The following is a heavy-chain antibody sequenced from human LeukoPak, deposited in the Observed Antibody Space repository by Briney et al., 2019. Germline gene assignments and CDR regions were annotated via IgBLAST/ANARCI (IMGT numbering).Heavy chain of an antibody. V-gene: IGHV3-48*02. Sequence: PGGSLRLSCAASGFIFSNYSMNWVRQAPGKGLEWVSWISSTSNTIYYADSVKGRFTISRDNAKNSLDLQMNRPRDEDTAVYYCAVYRGGTMFDDWGRGTLVTVSS. J-gene: IGHJ4*02. CDR2: ISSTSNTI. CDR3: AVYRGGTMFDD. D-gene: IGHD1-1*01. CDR1: GFIFSNYS.